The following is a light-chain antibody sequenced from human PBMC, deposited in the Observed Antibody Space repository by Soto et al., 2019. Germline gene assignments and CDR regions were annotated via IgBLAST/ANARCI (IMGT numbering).Light chain of an antibody. V-gene: IGLV1-40*01. CDR2: GSS. CDR1: SSNIGAGHD. J-gene: IGLJ3*02. CDR3: QSYDSSLRGGV. Sequence: QSVLTQPPSVSGAPGQRVTISCTGSSSNIGAGHDVHWYQQFPGTAPKLLIYGSSNRPSGVPDRFSGSKSGTSASLAITGLQAEDEADYYCQSYDSSLRGGVFGGGTKLTVL.